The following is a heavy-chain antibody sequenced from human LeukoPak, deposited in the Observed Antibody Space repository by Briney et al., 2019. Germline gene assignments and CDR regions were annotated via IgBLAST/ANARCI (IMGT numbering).Heavy chain of an antibody. CDR1: GFTFSTYA. D-gene: IGHD1-26*01. J-gene: IGHJ4*02. CDR3: ARDRAVGATIDY. V-gene: IGHV3-48*03. CDR2: FGSTGTI. Sequence: GGSLRLSCVASGFTFSTYAMNWIRQAPGKGLEWVAYFGSTGTIHYADSMRGRFTISRDNAEMSLFLQMNSLRAEDTAVYYCARDRAVGATIDYWGQGTLVTVSS.